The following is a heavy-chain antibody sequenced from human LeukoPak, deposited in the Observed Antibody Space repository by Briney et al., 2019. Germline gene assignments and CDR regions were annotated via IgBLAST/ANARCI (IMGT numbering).Heavy chain of an antibody. D-gene: IGHD1-26*01. CDR2: INGDGSST. CDR3: ARDKIVGATHFDY. V-gene: IGHV3-74*01. Sequence: PGGSLRLSCAASGFTFRSYWMHWVRQAPGKGLVWVSRINGDGSSTSYADSVKGRFTISRDNAKNTLYLQMNSLRVEDTAVYYCARDKIVGATHFDYWGQGTLVTVSS. CDR1: GFTFRSYW. J-gene: IGHJ4*02.